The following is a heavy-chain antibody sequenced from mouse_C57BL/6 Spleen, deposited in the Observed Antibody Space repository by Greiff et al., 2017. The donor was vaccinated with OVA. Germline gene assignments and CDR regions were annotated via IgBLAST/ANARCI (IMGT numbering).Heavy chain of an antibody. Sequence: EVKLQESGPELVKPGASVKISCKASGYTFTDYYMNWVKQSHGKSLEWIGDINPNNGGTSYNQKFKGKATLTVDKSSSTAYMELRSLTSEDSAVYYCASPHYYGSSYWYFDVWGTGTTVTVSS. J-gene: IGHJ1*03. D-gene: IGHD1-1*01. V-gene: IGHV1-26*01. CDR2: INPNNGGT. CDR3: ASPHYYGSSYWYFDV. CDR1: GYTFTDYY.